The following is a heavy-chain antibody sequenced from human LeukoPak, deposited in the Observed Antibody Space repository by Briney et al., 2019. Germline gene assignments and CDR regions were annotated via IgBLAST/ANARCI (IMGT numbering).Heavy chain of an antibody. V-gene: IGHV4-39*07. D-gene: IGHD6-13*01. CDR1: GGSINSSSYF. J-gene: IGHJ4*02. CDR2: ISYSGYT. Sequence: SETLSLTCTVSGGSINSSSYFWGWIRQPPGKGLEWVGSISYSGYTYYNPSLKSRVTMSVDTSKNQFSLKLSSVTAADTAVYYCARGTRGIAAAGTGLYYFDYWGQGTLVTVSS. CDR3: ARGTRGIAAAGTGLYYFDY.